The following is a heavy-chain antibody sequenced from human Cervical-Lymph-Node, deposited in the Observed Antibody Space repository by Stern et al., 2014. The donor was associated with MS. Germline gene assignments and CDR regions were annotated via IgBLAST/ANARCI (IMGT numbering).Heavy chain of an antibody. J-gene: IGHJ5*02. Sequence: VQLVQSGAEVKKPGASVKVSCKASGYPFTSYGISWVRQAPGQGLEGMGGISAYNGNTNYAQKLQGRVTMTTDTSTSTAYMELRSLRSDDTAVYYCARASPHGSGSYFWFDPWGQGTLVTVSS. CDR2: ISAYNGNT. V-gene: IGHV1-18*01. D-gene: IGHD3-10*01. CDR3: ARASPHGSGSYFWFDP. CDR1: GYPFTSYG.